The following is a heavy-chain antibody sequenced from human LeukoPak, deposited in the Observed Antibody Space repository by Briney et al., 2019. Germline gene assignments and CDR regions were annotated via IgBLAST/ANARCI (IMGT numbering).Heavy chain of an antibody. Sequence: SETLSLTCTVSGYSISRGYSWGWIRQPPGKGLEWIGNIYHSGSTNYSPSLKSRVTISVDTSKNQFSLKLSSVTAADTAVYYCARRGLRYFDDYWGQGTLVTVSS. J-gene: IGHJ4*02. V-gene: IGHV4-38-2*02. D-gene: IGHD3-9*01. CDR2: IYHSGST. CDR1: GYSISRGYS. CDR3: ARRGLRYFDDY.